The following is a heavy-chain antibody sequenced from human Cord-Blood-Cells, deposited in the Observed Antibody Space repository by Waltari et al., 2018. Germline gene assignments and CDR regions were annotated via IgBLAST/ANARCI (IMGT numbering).Heavy chain of an antibody. CDR3: ARNIVGDWNYDY. J-gene: IGHJ4*02. CDR2: ISYDGSNK. D-gene: IGHD1-7*01. V-gene: IGHV3-30*03. Sequence: GLEWVAVISYDGSNKYYADSVKGRFTISRDNSKNTLYLQMNSLRAEDTAVYYCARNIVGDWNYDYWGQGTLVTVSS.